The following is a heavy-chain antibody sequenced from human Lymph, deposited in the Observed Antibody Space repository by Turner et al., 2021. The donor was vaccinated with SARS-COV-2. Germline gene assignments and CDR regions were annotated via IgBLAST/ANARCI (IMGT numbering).Heavy chain of an antibody. CDR2: SSGSGGST. V-gene: IGHV3-23*01. D-gene: IGHD5-18*01. CDR3: AKEGDTAMVNFDY. CDR1: GFTFSSYA. Sequence: EVQLLESGGGLVEPGGSVSISCAASGFTFSSYAMSWVSEAPGKGLGWVSASSGSGGSTYYADSVKDRFTISKDNSKNTLYLQMNSLRAKDTAVYYCAKEGDTAMVNFDYWGQGTLVTVSS. J-gene: IGHJ4*02.